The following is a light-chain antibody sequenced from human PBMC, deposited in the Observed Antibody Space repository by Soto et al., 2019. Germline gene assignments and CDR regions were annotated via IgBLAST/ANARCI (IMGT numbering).Light chain of an antibody. Sequence: VVLTQSPGTLSLSLGERAALSCRATQKISANYIAWYQIKTGQPPRLLVHGSVTRAAGIPDRFSGTGSGADFTLTIARVEPEDFAVYFCHQYGDSPYSFGQGTKVDIK. J-gene: IGKJ2*01. CDR2: GSV. CDR1: QKISANY. CDR3: HQYGDSPYS. V-gene: IGKV3-20*01.